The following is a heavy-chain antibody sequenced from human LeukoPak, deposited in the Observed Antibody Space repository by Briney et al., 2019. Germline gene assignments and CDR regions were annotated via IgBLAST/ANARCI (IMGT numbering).Heavy chain of an antibody. Sequence: GGSLRLSCAASGFTFSSYAMSWVRQAPGKGLEWVSAISGSGGSTYYADSVKGRFTISIDNSKNTLYLQMNSLRAEDTAVYYCAKLQKIGKYCSGGSCFHPFDYWGQGTLVTVSS. CDR3: AKLQKIGKYCSGGSCFHPFDY. CDR2: ISGSGGST. D-gene: IGHD2-15*01. J-gene: IGHJ4*02. V-gene: IGHV3-23*01. CDR1: GFTFSSYA.